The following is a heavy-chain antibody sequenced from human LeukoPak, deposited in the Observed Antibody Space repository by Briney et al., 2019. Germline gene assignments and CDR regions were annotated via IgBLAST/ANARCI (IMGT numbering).Heavy chain of an antibody. CDR3: ARAEGGSSSWYSSFDY. D-gene: IGHD6-13*01. J-gene: IGHJ4*02. CDR1: GYSFTSYW. V-gene: IGHV5-51*01. Sequence: GESLKISCKGSGYSFTSYWIGWVRQMPGKGLEWMGIIYPDDFDTRYSPSFQGQVTISADKSISTAHLQWSSLKASDTAMYYCARAEGGSSSWYSSFDYWGQGTLVTVSS. CDR2: IYPDDFDT.